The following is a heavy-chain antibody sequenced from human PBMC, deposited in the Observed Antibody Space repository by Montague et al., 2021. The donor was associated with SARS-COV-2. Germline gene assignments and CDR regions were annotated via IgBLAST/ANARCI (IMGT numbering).Heavy chain of an antibody. D-gene: IGHD6-13*01. CDR2: ISGSGGST. J-gene: IGHJ6*02. V-gene: IGHV3-23*01. CDR1: GFTFSSYA. CDR3: ARDSSSGSDWYYYYGMDA. Sequence: SLRLSCAASGFTFSSYAMSWVRQAPGKGLEWVSAISGSGGSTYYADSVKGRFTISRDNSKNTLYLQMNTLRAEDTAVYYCARDSSSGSDWYYYYGMDAWGQGTTVTVSS.